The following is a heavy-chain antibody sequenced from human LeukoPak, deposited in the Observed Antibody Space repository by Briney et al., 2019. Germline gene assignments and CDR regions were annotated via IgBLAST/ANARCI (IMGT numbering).Heavy chain of an antibody. J-gene: IGHJ4*02. CDR1: GYTFTGYY. D-gene: IGHD2-15*01. CDR2: ISYDGSNK. V-gene: IGHV3-30-3*01. CDR3: ARDPDCSGGSCYSGYLDY. Sequence: SCKASGYTFTGYYMHWVRQAPGKGLEWVAVISYDGSNKYYADSVKGRFTIPRDNSKNTLYLQMNSLRAEDTAVYYCARDPDCSGGSCYSGYLDYWGQGTLVTVSS.